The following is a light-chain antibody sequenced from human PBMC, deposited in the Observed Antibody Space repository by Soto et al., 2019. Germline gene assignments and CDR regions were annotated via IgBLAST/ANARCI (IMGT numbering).Light chain of an antibody. CDR1: QSITTF. J-gene: IGKJ1*01. V-gene: IGKV1-5*01. CDR3: QQYSSYLRT. CDR2: DAS. Sequence: GDRVLIHYRASQSITTFLAWYQQKPGKAPQILIYDASKLEPGVPSRLSGGGSGTEFTLTISSLQPDDFATYYCQQYSSYLRTFGQGTKVDIK.